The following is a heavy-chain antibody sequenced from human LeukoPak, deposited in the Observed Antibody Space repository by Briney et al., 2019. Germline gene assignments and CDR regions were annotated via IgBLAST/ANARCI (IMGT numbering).Heavy chain of an antibody. CDR2: IYTSGST. D-gene: IGHD6-13*01. J-gene: IGHJ5*02. Sequence: NPSETLSLTCAVSGSSVSSPYYWSWIRQPAGKGLEWIGRIYTSGSTNYNPSLKSRVTMSVDTSKNQFSLKLSSVSAADTAVYYCARYIAAAGYNWFDPWGQGTLVTVSS. CDR3: ARYIAAAGYNWFDP. V-gene: IGHV4-59*10. CDR1: GSSVSSPYY.